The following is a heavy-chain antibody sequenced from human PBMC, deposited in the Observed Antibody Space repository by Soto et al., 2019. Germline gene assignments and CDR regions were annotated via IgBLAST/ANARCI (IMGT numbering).Heavy chain of an antibody. Sequence: KPSETLSLTCTVSGGSISSNYWTWIRQPPGKGLEWIGYVYNSGSTNYNPSLKSRVTISEDTSKSQFSLKVNSMTAADTAVYYCARYRREAVAGYTLDNWGQGILVPVS. CDR1: GGSISSNY. CDR2: VYNSGST. D-gene: IGHD6-13*01. CDR3: ARYRREAVAGYTLDN. J-gene: IGHJ4*02. V-gene: IGHV4-59*01.